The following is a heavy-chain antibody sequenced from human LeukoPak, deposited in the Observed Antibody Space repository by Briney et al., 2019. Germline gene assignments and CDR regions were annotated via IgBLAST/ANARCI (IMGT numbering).Heavy chain of an antibody. CDR2: ISYDGSNK. CDR1: GFAFSNYA. Sequence: GGSLRLSCAASGFAFSNYAMHWVRQAPGKGLEWVAVISYDGSNKYYADSVKGRFTISRDNSKNTLYLQMNSLRAEDTAVYYCAKGGWSSWFDPWGQGTLVTVSS. CDR3: AKGGWSSWFDP. V-gene: IGHV3-30*04. D-gene: IGHD3-10*01. J-gene: IGHJ5*02.